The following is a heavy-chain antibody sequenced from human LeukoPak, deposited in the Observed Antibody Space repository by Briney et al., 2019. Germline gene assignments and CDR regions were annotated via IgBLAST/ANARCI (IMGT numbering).Heavy chain of an antibody. CDR1: GFTFSSYG. D-gene: IGHD3-10*01. V-gene: IGHV3-23*01. CDR3: AKVCSSGSYCLIL. Sequence: GGSLRLSCAASGFTFSSYGMSWVRQAPGKGLEWVSSISGTGGATYYADSVRGRFTISRDNSKNTLYLQMNSLRDEDTAVYYCAKVCSSGSYCLILWGQGTLVTVSS. J-gene: IGHJ4*02. CDR2: ISGTGGAT.